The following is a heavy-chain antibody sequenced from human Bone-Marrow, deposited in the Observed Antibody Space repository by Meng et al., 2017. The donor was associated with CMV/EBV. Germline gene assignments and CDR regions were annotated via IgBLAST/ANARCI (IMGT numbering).Heavy chain of an antibody. D-gene: IGHD6-13*01. Sequence: SETLSLTCTVSGGSISYYYWSWIRQPPGKGLEWIGSIYYSGSTNYSPSLKSRVTISVDTSKNQFSLKLSSVTAADTAVYYCASSYSSSWYFDYWGQGTLVTVSS. J-gene: IGHJ4*02. CDR1: GGSISYYY. CDR3: ASSYSSSWYFDY. V-gene: IGHV4-59*01. CDR2: IYYSGST.